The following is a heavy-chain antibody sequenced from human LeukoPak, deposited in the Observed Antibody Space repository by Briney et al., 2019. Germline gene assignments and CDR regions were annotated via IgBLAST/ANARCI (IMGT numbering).Heavy chain of an antibody. Sequence: GASVKVSCKASGYTFTSYAMNWVRQAPGQGLEWMGWINTNTGNPTYAQGFTGRLVFSLDTSVSTAYLQISSLKAEDTAVYYCARGVPSNYDSSGYSDYWGQGTLVTVSS. CDR3: ARGVPSNYDSSGYSDY. D-gene: IGHD3-22*01. CDR1: GYTFTSYA. J-gene: IGHJ4*02. V-gene: IGHV7-4-1*02. CDR2: INTNTGNP.